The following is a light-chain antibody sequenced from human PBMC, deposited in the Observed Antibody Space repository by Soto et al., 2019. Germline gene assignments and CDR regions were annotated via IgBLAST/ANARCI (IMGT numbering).Light chain of an antibody. CDR3: GTWDSSLSAYV. J-gene: IGLJ1*01. CDR1: SSNIGNNY. Sequence: QPVLTQPPSVSAAPGQTVTISCSGSSSNIGNNYVSCYQQLPGTAPKLLIYDNNKRPSRIPDRFSGSKSGTSATLGITGLQTGDEADYYCGTWDSSLSAYVFGTGTKLTVL. CDR2: DNN. V-gene: IGLV1-51*01.